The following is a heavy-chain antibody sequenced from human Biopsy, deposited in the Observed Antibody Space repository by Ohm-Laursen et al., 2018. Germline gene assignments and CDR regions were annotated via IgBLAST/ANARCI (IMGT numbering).Heavy chain of an antibody. CDR1: GGSFSGYY. CDR3: ARALDYYDPYYYYAMDV. CDR2: INHRGSA. J-gene: IGHJ6*02. V-gene: IGHV4-34*01. D-gene: IGHD3-16*01. Sequence: SDTLSLTCAVYGGSFSGYYWTWIRQPPGKGLEWIGEINHRGSASYSPSLKSRITVLVDTSKNQFSLKLRSVSAADTAVYFCARALDYYDPYYYYAMDVWGQGTSVTVSS.